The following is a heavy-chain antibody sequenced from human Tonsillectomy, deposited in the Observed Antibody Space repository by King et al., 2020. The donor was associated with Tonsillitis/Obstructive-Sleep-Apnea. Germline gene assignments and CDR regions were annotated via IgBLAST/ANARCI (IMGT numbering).Heavy chain of an antibody. CDR3: ARQHIVVGIAADAFDI. CDR2: INHSGST. Sequence: VQLQQWGAGLLKPSETLSLTCAVYGGSFSGYYWSWIRQPPGKGLEWIGEINHSGSTNYNPSLKSRVTISLDTSKNQFSLKPTSVTAADTAVYYCARQHIVVGIAADAFDIWGQGTTVTVSS. V-gene: IGHV4-34*01. D-gene: IGHD2-15*01. J-gene: IGHJ3*02. CDR1: GGSFSGYY.